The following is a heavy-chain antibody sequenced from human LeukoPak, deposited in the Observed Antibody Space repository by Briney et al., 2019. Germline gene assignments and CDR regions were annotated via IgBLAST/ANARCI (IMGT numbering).Heavy chain of an antibody. CDR2: IYYSGST. D-gene: IGHD6-6*01. V-gene: IGHV4-59*05. Sequence: SETLSLTCTASGGSISSYYWSWIRQPPGKGLEWIGSIYYSGSTYYNPSLKSRVTISVDTSKNQFSLKLSSVTAADTAVYYCAAPIAARPLFDYWGQGTLVTVSS. CDR1: GGSISSYY. J-gene: IGHJ4*02. CDR3: AAPIAARPLFDY.